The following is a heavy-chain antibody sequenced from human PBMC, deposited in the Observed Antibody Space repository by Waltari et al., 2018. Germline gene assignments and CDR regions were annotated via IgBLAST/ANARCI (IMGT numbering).Heavy chain of an antibody. CDR2: IRYDGSNK. J-gene: IGHJ5*02. D-gene: IGHD1-26*01. V-gene: IGHV3-30*02. Sequence: QLVESGGGVVQPGGSLRLSCAASGFTFSSFGMHWVRRAPGKGLEWVTFIRYDGSNKYYADSVKGRFIISRDNSKNTVYLQMNSLRPEDAAVYYCAKGSGSYEGFDPWGQGTLVTVSS. CDR1: GFTFSSFG. CDR3: AKGSGSYEGFDP.